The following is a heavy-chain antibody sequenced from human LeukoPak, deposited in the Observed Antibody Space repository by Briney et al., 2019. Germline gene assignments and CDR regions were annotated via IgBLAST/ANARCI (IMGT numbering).Heavy chain of an antibody. Sequence: PGRSLRLSCAASGFTFDDYAMHWVRQAPGKGLEWVSGISWNSGSIAYADSVKGRFTISRDNAKNSLYLQMNSLRAEDMALYYCAKGGGFLEWLYYFDYWGQGTLVTVSS. CDR2: ISWNSGSI. CDR1: GFTFDDYA. CDR3: AKGGGFLEWLYYFDY. D-gene: IGHD3-3*01. V-gene: IGHV3-9*03. J-gene: IGHJ4*02.